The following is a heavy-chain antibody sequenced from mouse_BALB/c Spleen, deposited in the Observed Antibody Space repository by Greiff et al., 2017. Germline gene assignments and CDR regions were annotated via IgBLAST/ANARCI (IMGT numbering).Heavy chain of an antibody. CDR2: IYPGSGST. CDR3: TRSKYGNHYYAMDY. CDR1: GYTFTSYW. J-gene: IGHJ4*01. D-gene: IGHD2-10*02. Sequence: LQQPGSELVRPGASVKLSCKASGYTFTSYWMHWVKQRPGQGLEWIGNIYPGSGSTNYDEKFKSKATLTVDTSSSTAYMQLSSLTSEDSAVYYCTRSKYGNHYYAMDYWGQGTSVTVSS. V-gene: IGHV1S22*01.